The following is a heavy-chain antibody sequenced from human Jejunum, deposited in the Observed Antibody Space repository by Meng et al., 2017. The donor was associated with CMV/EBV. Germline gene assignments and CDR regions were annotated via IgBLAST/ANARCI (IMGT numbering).Heavy chain of an antibody. J-gene: IGHJ4*02. Sequence: ASGFTCSDYWMHWVRQAPGKGLVWVSRINSDGIATNYADSVKGRFTISRDNAKNTLYLQMNSLRAEDTAVYYCAKGRAGSTSCFDYWGQGTLVTVSS. CDR2: INSDGIAT. CDR3: AKGRAGSTSCFDY. V-gene: IGHV3-74*01. D-gene: IGHD2-2*01. CDR1: GFTCSDYW.